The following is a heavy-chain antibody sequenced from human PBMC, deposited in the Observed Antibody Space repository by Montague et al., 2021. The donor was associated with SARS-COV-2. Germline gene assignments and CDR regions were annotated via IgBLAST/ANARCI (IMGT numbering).Heavy chain of an antibody. J-gene: IGHJ4*02. D-gene: IGHD3-22*01. Sequence: CAISGDSVSSYSAAWNWIRQSPSIGLEWLGRTYYRSKWYNDYALSAKSRITINPDTSKSHFSLQLNSVTPEDTAIYYCARGVYYDGSGYYSFDYWGQGTLVTVSS. CDR3: ARGVYYDGSGYYSFDY. CDR2: TYYRSKWYN. V-gene: IGHV6-1*01. CDR1: GDSVSSYSAA.